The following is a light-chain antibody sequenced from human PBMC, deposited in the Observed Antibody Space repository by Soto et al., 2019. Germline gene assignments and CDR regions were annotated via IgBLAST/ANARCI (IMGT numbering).Light chain of an antibody. CDR3: QQYNSHSPAWK. Sequence: DIQMTQSPSTLSASVGDRVTITCRASQTVNNWLAWYQQKPGKAPKLLIYKASVLESGVPSRFSGSGSGTEFTLTISSLQPDDFATYYCQQYNSHSPAWKFGQGTTVEIK. CDR1: QTVNNW. V-gene: IGKV1-5*03. J-gene: IGKJ1*01. CDR2: KAS.